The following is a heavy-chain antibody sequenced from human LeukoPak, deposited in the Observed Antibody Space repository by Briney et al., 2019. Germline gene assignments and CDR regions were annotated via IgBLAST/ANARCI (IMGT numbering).Heavy chain of an antibody. CDR3: GGGPGY. D-gene: IGHD2-15*01. CDR2: INRDGGGK. CDR1: GFTFSNYW. Sequence: GWSLRLSCAASGFTFSNYWMRWVRQAQGKGREWLANINRDGGGKYYVYSVKGRLTISRENTKNSLYLQMNSLRAEYTAVYYCGGGPGYWGQGTPVTVSS. V-gene: IGHV3-7*01. J-gene: IGHJ4*02.